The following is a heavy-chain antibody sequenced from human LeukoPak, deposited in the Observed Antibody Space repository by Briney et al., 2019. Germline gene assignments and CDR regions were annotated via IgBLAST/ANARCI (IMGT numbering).Heavy chain of an antibody. CDR2: INHSGST. J-gene: IGHJ5*02. Sequence: SETLSLTCAVYGGSFSGYYWSWIRQPPGKGLEWIGEINHSGSTNYNPSLKSRVTISVDTSKNQFSLKLSSVTAADTAVYYCARGQYCSSTSCYARGVFNWFDPWGQGTLVTVSS. CDR3: ARGQYCSSTSCYARGVFNWFDP. CDR1: GGSFSGYY. V-gene: IGHV4-34*01. D-gene: IGHD2-2*01.